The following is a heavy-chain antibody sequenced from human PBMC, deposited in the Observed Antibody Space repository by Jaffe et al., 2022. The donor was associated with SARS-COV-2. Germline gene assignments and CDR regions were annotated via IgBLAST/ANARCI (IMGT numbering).Heavy chain of an antibody. J-gene: IGHJ3*02. D-gene: IGHD3-10*01. CDR1: GGTFTSYV. V-gene: IGHV1-69*02. CDR2: IMPMVGIG. CDR3: ALMLRGVHAAFDI. Sequence: QVQLVQSGAEVKKPGSSVEVSCKASGGTFTSYVISWVRQAPGQGLEWMGRIMPMVGIGNYAQKFQGRVTITADKSTSTVYLEVSSLRSEDTALYYCALMLRGVHAAFDIWGQGTMVTVSS.